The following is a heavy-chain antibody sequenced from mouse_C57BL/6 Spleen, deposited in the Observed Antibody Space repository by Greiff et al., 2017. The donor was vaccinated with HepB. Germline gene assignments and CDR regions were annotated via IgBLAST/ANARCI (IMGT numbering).Heavy chain of an antibody. J-gene: IGHJ4*01. Sequence: VQLQQSGAELVKPGASVKMSCKASGYTFTTYPIEWMKQNHGKSLEWIGNFHPYNDDTKYNDKFKGKATLTVEKSSSTVYLELSRLTSDDSAVYYCARGEANWDEDYAMDYWGQGTSVTVSS. CDR1: GYTFTTYP. D-gene: IGHD4-1*01. CDR2: FHPYNDDT. V-gene: IGHV1-47*01. CDR3: ARGEANWDEDYAMDY.